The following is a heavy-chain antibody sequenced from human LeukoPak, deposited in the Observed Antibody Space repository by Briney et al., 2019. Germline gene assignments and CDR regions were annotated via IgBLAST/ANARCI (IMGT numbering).Heavy chain of an antibody. D-gene: IGHD6-19*01. CDR3: AKGYSSAWYYFDY. J-gene: IGHJ4*02. V-gene: IGHV3-23*01. CDR2: MSGSGGRT. CDR1: GFTFSTYA. Sequence: GGSLRLSCAASGFTFSTYAMSWVRQAPGKGLEWASAMSGSGGRTYYADSVKGRFTISRDNSKNTLYLQMNSLRAEDTAVYYCAKGYSSAWYYFDYWGQGALVTVSS.